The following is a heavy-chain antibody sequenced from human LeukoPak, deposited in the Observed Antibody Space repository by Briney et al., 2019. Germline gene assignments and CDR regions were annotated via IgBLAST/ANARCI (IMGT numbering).Heavy chain of an antibody. V-gene: IGHV3-74*01. CDR2: INSDGSSR. CDR3: ARVGYDILTGYSDY. CDR1: GFTFNSYW. Sequence: PGGSLRLSCVASGFTFNSYWMHWVRQAPGKGLVWVSRINSDGSSRSYADSVKGRFTISRDNAKNSLYLQMNSLRAEDTAVYYCARVGYDILTGYSDYWGQGTLVTVSS. J-gene: IGHJ4*02. D-gene: IGHD3-9*01.